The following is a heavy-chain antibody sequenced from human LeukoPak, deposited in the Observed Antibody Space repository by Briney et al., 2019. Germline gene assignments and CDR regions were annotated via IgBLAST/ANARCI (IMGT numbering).Heavy chain of an antibody. CDR2: IYYSGST. CDR1: GGSISSSGYY. D-gene: IGHD3-3*01. J-gene: IGHJ4*02. Sequence: SETLSLTCTVSGGSISSSGYYWGWIRQPPGKGLEWVGSIYYSGSTYYNPSLKSRVTISVDTSKNQFSLKLSSVTAADTAVYYCARHGGYDFWSGPYYFDYWGQGTLVTVSS. V-gene: IGHV4-39*01. CDR3: ARHGGYDFWSGPYYFDY.